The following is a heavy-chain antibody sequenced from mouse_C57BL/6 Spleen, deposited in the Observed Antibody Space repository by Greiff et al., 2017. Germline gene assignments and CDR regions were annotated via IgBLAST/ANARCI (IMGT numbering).Heavy chain of an antibody. CDR2: IYPGSGST. J-gene: IGHJ2*01. V-gene: IGHV1-55*01. D-gene: IGHD2-5*01. CDR3: AGYNSNYEGGY. Sequence: VQLQQSGAELVKPGASVKMSCKASGYTFTSYWITWVKQRPGQGLEWIGDIYPGSGSTNYNEKFKSKATLTVDTSSSTAYMQLSSLTSEDSAVSYCAGYNSNYEGGYWGQGTTLTVSS. CDR1: GYTFTSYW.